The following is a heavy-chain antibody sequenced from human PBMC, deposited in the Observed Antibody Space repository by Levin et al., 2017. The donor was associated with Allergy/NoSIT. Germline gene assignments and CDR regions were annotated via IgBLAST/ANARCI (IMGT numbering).Heavy chain of an antibody. V-gene: IGHV3-30*18. CDR3: AKDLFSSVSYYFDY. CDR2: ISYDGSNI. Sequence: PGGSLRLSCAASEFTFSVYGMHWVRQAPGKGLEWVAVISYDGSNIYYADSVKGRFTISRDNSKNTLYLQMNSLRAEDTAVYYCAKDLFSSVSYYFDYWGQGTLVTVSS. CDR1: EFTFSVYG. J-gene: IGHJ4*02. D-gene: IGHD6-19*01.